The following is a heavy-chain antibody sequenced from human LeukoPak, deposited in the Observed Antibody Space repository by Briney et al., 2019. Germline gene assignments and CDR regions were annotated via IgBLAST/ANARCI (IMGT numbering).Heavy chain of an antibody. CDR3: AKDLGSGKPYYFDN. D-gene: IGHD6-19*01. CDR2: IKQDGSGK. J-gene: IGHJ4*02. V-gene: IGHV3-7*03. Sequence: PGGSLRLSCAASGFTFSSYWMSWVRQAPGKGLEWVANIKQDGSGKYYVDSVKGRFTISRDNSRNTLYLQMNSLRAEDTAVYFCAKDLGSGKPYYFDNWGQGTLVTVSS. CDR1: GFTFSSYW.